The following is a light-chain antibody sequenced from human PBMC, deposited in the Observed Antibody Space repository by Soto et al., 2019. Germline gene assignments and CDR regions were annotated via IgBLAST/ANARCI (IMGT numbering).Light chain of an antibody. CDR1: RSISDW. CDR2: DAS. V-gene: IGKV1-5*01. CDR3: QQYSSYPT. Sequence: DIQMTQSPSTLSASVGDRVTITCRASRSISDWLAWYQQKPGKAPELLICDASSLKSGVPSRFSGSGSGTEFTLTISSLQPDDFATYYCQQYSSYPTFGQGTKVDIK. J-gene: IGKJ1*01.